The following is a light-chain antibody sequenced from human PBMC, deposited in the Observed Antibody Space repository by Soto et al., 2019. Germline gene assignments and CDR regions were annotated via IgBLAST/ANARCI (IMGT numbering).Light chain of an antibody. CDR3: MQATHWPPT. V-gene: IGKV2-30*01. CDR2: KVS. CDR1: QGLLYGDGHTY. Sequence: DVVMTQSPLSLPVSPGQPASISCKSSQGLLYGDGHTYLNWFHLRPGQSPRRLIYKVSDRDSGVPDRFSGSGSGTDFTLKISRVEADDVGLYYCMQATHWPPTFGQGTKVEIK. J-gene: IGKJ1*01.